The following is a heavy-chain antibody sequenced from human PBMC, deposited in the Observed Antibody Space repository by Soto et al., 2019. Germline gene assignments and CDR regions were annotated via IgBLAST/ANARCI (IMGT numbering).Heavy chain of an antibody. D-gene: IGHD3-9*01. CDR3: ARDKIPDILTGYYAEY. V-gene: IGHV3-66*01. CDR2: IYSGGST. J-gene: IGHJ4*02. Sequence: EVQLVESGGGLVQPGGSLRLSCAASGFTVSSNYLSWVRQAPGKGLEWVSVIYSGGSTYYADSVKGRFTISRDNSKNTLYLQMNRLRAEDTAVYYCARDKIPDILTGYYAEYWGQGTLVTVSS. CDR1: GFTVSSNY.